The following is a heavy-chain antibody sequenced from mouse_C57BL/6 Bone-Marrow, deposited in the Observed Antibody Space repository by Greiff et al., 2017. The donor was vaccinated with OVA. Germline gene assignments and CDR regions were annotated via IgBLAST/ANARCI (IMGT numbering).Heavy chain of an antibody. CDR1: GYSFTGYY. V-gene: IGHV1-42*01. J-gene: IGHJ2*01. CDR2: INPSTGGT. CDR3: ARDDYDPYYFDY. D-gene: IGHD2-4*01. Sequence: VQLKQSGPELVKPGASVKISCKASGYSFTGYYMNWVKQSPEKSLEWIGEINPSTGGTTYNQKFKAKATLTVDKSSSTAYMQLKSLTSEDSAVYYCARDDYDPYYFDYWGQGTTLTVSS.